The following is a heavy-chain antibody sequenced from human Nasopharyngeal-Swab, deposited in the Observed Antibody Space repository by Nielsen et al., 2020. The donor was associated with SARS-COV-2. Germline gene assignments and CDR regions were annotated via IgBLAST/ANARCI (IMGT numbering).Heavy chain of an antibody. CDR1: GFTFSSYG. Sequence: GESLKISCAASGFTFSSYGIHWVRQAPGKGPEWVAVISYDGSNKYYADSVKGRFTISRDNSTNTVFLQMNSLRAEDTAVYYCAKDLQKWLVLGGYYYYNMDVWGQGTTVTVSS. CDR3: AKDLQKWLVLGGYYYYNMDV. V-gene: IGHV3-30*18. J-gene: IGHJ6*02. CDR2: ISYDGSNK. D-gene: IGHD6-19*01.